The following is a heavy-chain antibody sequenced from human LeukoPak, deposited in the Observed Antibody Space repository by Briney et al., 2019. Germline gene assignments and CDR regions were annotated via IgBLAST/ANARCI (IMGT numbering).Heavy chain of an antibody. CDR3: ARGKVATIYHAFDI. CDR1: GGSISSYY. V-gene: IGHV4-59*01. Sequence: SETLSLTCTVSGGSISSYYWCWIRQPPGRGLEWIGYIYYSGSTNYNPPLKSRVTISVDTSKNQFSLKLSSVTAADTAVYYCARGKVATIYHAFDIWGQGTMVTVSS. D-gene: IGHD5-12*01. CDR2: IYYSGST. J-gene: IGHJ3*02.